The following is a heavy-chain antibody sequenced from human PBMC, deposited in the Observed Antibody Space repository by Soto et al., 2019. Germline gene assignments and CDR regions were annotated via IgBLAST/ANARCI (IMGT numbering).Heavy chain of an antibody. J-gene: IGHJ4*02. CDR1: GFPFSSYA. CDR2: ISGSGGST. D-gene: IGHD2-2*01. V-gene: IGHV3-23*01. Sequence: GGSLRLSCAASGFPFSSYAMSWVRQAPGKGLEWVSGISGSGGSTSVADSVKGRFTISRDNSNNTLYLQMNSLRAEDTAVYYCTKVRYCSSTSCYAGYYWGQGTLVTVSS. CDR3: TKVRYCSSTSCYAGYY.